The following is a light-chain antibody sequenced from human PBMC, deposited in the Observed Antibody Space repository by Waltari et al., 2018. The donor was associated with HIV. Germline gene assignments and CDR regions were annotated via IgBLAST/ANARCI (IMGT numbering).Light chain of an antibody. Sequence: EIVMTQSPATLSVSPGERATLSCRASQSVSSNLAWYQQKPGQAPRLLIYGASTRATCIPARFSGSGSGTDFSLTISSLQSEDFAVYYCQQYNNWLTFGGGTKVEIK. J-gene: IGKJ4*01. CDR3: QQYNNWLT. CDR1: QSVSSN. CDR2: GAS. V-gene: IGKV3-15*01.